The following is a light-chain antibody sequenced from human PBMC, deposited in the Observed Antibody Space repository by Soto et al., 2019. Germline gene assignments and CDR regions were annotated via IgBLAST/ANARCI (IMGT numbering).Light chain of an antibody. CDR1: QSVDTC. CDR3: QHFYRYPWT. J-gene: IGKJ1*01. CDR2: KPS. Sequence: DIQMTQSPSTLSASVGDRVTITCRASQSVDTCLAWYQQKPGKAPHLLIYKPSSLETGVPSRFSGSGSVREFTLTISSLQPDDFATYYCQHFYRYPWTFGQGTKVQIK. V-gene: IGKV1-5*03.